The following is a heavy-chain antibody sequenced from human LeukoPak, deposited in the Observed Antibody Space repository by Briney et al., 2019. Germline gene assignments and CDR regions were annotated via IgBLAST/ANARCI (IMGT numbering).Heavy chain of an antibody. J-gene: IGHJ4*02. Sequence: GRSLRPSCAPSGFTSSGYWTNWGRQAPGKGLEWVDNINQDGSETYSVDSVKGRFSVYRDNATTSLYLQMNTPRVDATAVYYCETGRGDYWGQGILVTVYS. CDR2: INQDGSET. V-gene: IGHV3-7*01. CDR3: ETGRGDY. D-gene: IGHD3-10*01. CDR1: GFTSSGYW.